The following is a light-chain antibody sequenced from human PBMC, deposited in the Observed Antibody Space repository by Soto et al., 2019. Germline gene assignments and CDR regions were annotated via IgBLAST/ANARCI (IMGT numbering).Light chain of an antibody. CDR3: QQYYSYSVT. J-gene: IGKJ1*01. CDR2: AAS. Sequence: AIRMTQSPSSLSASTGDRVTITCRASQGISSYLAWYQQKPGKAPKLLIYAASTLQSGVPSRFSGSGSGTDYTTTISCRQSEDFATYYYQQYYSYSVTFGQGTKVEIK. CDR1: QGISSY. V-gene: IGKV1-8*01.